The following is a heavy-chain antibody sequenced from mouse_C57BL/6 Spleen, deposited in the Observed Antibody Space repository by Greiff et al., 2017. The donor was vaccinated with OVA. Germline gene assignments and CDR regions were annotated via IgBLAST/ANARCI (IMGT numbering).Heavy chain of an antibody. V-gene: IGHV10-1*01. CDR3: VGRRDGYSFYAMEY. D-gene: IGHD2-3*01. CDR2: IRSKSNNYAT. J-gene: IGHJ4*01. CDR1: GFSFNTYA. Sequence: EVKLVESGGGLVQPKGSLKLSCAASGFSFNTYAMNWVRQAPGKGLEWVARIRSKSNNYATYYADSVKDRFTISRDESESMLYLQMNNLKTDDTAMYYCVGRRDGYSFYAMEYWGQGNSATVAS.